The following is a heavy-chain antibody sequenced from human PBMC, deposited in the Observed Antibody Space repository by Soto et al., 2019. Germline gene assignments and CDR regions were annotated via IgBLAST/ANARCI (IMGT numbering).Heavy chain of an antibody. CDR1: GYTFTSYD. CDR3: ARGLTTIPLVRGVIGY. V-gene: IGHV1-8*01. Sequence: QVQLVQSGAEVKKPGASVKVSCKASGYTFTSYDINWVRQATGQGLEWMGWMNPNSGNTGYAQKFQGRVTMTRNTSVSTAYMELSSLRSEDTAVYYCARGLTTIPLVRGVIGYWGQGTLVTVSS. D-gene: IGHD3-10*01. CDR2: MNPNSGNT. J-gene: IGHJ4*02.